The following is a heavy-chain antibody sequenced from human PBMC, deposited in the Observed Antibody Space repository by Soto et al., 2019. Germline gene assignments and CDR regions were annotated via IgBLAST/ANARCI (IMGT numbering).Heavy chain of an antibody. CDR2: VKGDGSAK. J-gene: IGHJ6*02. CDR1: GFTFSSFW. D-gene: IGHD2-21*01. CDR3: VRDGCDGNSCYIYGMDV. Sequence: GGSLRLSCAASGFTFSSFWMSWVRQAPGKGLEWVANVKGDGSAKNYLDSAKGRFTISRDNAKNSLYLQMSSLTAEDTAVYYCVRDGCDGNSCYIYGMDVWGQGTTVTVSS. V-gene: IGHV3-7*03.